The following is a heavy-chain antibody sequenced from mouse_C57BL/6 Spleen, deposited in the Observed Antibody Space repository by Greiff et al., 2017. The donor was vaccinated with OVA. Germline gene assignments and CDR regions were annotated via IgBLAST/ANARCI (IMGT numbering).Heavy chain of an antibody. J-gene: IGHJ4*01. V-gene: IGHV1-59*01. CDR3: ARWLLRSYAMDY. CDR1: GYTFTSYW. D-gene: IGHD1-1*01. Sequence: QVQLQQPGAELVRPGTSVKLSCKASGYTFTSYWMHWVTQRPGQGLEWIGVIDPSDSYTNYNQKFKGKATLTVDTSSSPAYMQLSSLTSEDSAVYYCARWLLRSYAMDYWGQGTSVTVPS. CDR2: IDPSDSYT.